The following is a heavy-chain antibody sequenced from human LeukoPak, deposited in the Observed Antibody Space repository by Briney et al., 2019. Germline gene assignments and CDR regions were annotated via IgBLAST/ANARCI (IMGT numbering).Heavy chain of an antibody. CDR2: TSSSSSTI. Sequence: GGSLRLSCAASGLTFSDYYMHWIRQAPGKGLEWVSYTSSSSSTIYYADSVKGRFTISRDNAENSLCLQMNSLRAEDTAVYYCARATYGDYYFDYWGHGTLVTVSS. CDR3: ARATYGDYYFDY. J-gene: IGHJ4*01. CDR1: GLTFSDYY. V-gene: IGHV3-11*01. D-gene: IGHD4-17*01.